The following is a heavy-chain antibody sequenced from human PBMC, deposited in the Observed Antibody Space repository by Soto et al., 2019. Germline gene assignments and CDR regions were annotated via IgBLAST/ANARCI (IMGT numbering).Heavy chain of an antibody. CDR1: GFTFTSYA. CDR2: ISGTGHNT. CDR3: AKAGFSSSWSPTYFDY. V-gene: IGHV3-23*01. D-gene: IGHD6-13*01. Sequence: EVQLLESGGGLVQPGGSLRLSCAASGFTFTSYAMNWVRLAPGKGLEWVSAISGTGHNTYYADSVKGRFTISRDNTKNTLYLQMNSQRAEDTAVYYCAKAGFSSSWSPTYFDYWGQGTLVTVSS. J-gene: IGHJ4*02.